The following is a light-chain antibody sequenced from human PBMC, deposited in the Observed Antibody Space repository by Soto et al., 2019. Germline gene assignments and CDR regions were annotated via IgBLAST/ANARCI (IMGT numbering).Light chain of an antibody. CDR2: AAS. J-gene: IGKJ5*01. Sequence: TQYLCRVSAWVRVRVSMAAGSCKRISSWLAWYHRKPGKAPKVLIFAASVLESRVPSRFSGSGPATDFTLTICALPAEDFALYYCQQYTMLRRARVAQGTRLEIK. CDR1: KRISSW. V-gene: IGKV1-5*01. CDR3: QQYTMLRRAR.